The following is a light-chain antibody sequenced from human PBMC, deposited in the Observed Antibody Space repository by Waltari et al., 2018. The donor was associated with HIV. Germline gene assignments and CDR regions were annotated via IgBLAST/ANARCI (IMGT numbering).Light chain of an antibody. J-gene: IGLJ3*02. CDR1: ALPKQY. V-gene: IGLV3-25*03. CDR3: GTWDNSLRAGV. CDR2: KDS. Sequence: SYELTQPPSVSVSPGQTATITCSGDALPKQYGYWYQQKPGQAPVVVIYKDSDRPSGIPERFSGSSSGTTVTLTISGLQTGDEADYYCGTWDNSLRAGVFGGGTKLTVL.